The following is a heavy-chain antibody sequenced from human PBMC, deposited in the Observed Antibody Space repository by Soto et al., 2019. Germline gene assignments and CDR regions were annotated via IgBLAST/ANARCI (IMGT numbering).Heavy chain of an antibody. CDR2: IYHSGST. D-gene: IGHD1-26*01. CDR1: GGSISSSNW. Sequence: QVQLQESGPGLVKPSGTLSLTCAVSGGSISSSNWWSWVRQPPGKGLEWIGEIYHSGSTNYTPSLKSRGTISVDKSKNQFSLKLSSVTAADTAVYYCARSSGSYGYFDYWGQGTLVTVSS. J-gene: IGHJ4*02. CDR3: ARSSGSYGYFDY. V-gene: IGHV4-4*02.